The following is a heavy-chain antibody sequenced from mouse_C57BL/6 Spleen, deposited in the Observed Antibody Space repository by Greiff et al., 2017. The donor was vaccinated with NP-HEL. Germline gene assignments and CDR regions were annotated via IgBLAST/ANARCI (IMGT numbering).Heavy chain of an antibody. CDR1: GFSLTSYG. CDR3: ASIHLSPVLFAY. J-gene: IGHJ3*01. Sequence: QVQLKESGPGLVAPSHCLSITCTVSGFSLTSYGVDWVRQSPGKGLEWLGVIWGVGSTNYNSALKSRLSISKDNSKSQVFLKMNSLQTDDTAMYYCASIHLSPVLFAYWGQGTLVTVSA. CDR2: IWGVGST. V-gene: IGHV2-6*01.